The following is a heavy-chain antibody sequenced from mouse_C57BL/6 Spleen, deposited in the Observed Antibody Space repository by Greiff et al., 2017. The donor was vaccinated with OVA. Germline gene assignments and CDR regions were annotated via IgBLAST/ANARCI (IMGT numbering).Heavy chain of an antibody. D-gene: IGHD2-1*01. J-gene: IGHJ2*01. V-gene: IGHV1-54*01. CDR1: GYAFPYYL. CDR2: INPGSGGT. CDR3: ARVGKRGYFDY. Sequence: VQLQQAGAGLVRPGASVKVSCKASGYAFPYYLIEWVKQRPGQGLEWIGGINPGSGGTNYNGKVKGKATLTADKSSSTAYRQRSSLTSEDSAVYFCARVGKRGYFDYWGQGTTLTVSS.